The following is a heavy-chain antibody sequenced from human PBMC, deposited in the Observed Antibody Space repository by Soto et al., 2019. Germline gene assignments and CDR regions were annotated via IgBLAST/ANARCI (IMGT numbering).Heavy chain of an antibody. CDR2: MNPNSGNT. V-gene: IGHV1-8*01. CDR1: GYTFTSYD. Sequence: ASVKVSCKASGYTFTSYDINWVRQATGQGLEWMGWMNPNSGNTGYAQKFQGRVTMTRNTSISTAYMELSSLRSEDTAVYYCAIFRGSGSYFYYYYYYYMDVWGKGTTVTVSS. D-gene: IGHD3-10*01. J-gene: IGHJ6*03. CDR3: AIFRGSGSYFYYYYYYYMDV.